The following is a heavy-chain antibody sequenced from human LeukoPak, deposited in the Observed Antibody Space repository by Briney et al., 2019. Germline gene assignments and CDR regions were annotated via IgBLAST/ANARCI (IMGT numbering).Heavy chain of an antibody. CDR2: MSHDGNHE. Sequence: GGSLRLSCAASGGTFSRYGMHWVRQAPGQGLEWVEVMSHDGNHEYYADSVKGRFTISRDNSKSTLFLQMNSLRVEDTAIYYCAKLLATAGIGEDYYYFYGVDVWGQGTTVTVSS. CDR3: AKLLATAGIGEDYYYFYGVDV. V-gene: IGHV3-30*18. J-gene: IGHJ6*02. D-gene: IGHD6-13*01. CDR1: GGTFSRYG.